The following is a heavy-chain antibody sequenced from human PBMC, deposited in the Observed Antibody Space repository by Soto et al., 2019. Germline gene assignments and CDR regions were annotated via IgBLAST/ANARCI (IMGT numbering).Heavy chain of an antibody. CDR3: ARWHPLAP. Sequence: PSETLSLTCVVFGGSVSDNWWSCVRQSPWKGLECIGEVLHNGSNNYNPSLKSRVTMSVDKSRNQVSLKLTSVTAADAAVYYCARWHPLAPWGQGTLVTVSS. J-gene: IGHJ5*02. CDR2: VLHNGSN. CDR1: GGSVSDNW. V-gene: IGHV4-4*02.